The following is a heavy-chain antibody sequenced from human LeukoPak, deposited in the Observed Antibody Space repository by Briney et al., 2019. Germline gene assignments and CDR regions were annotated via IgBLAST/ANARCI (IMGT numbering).Heavy chain of an antibody. J-gene: IGHJ5*02. CDR2: IYHSEAP. V-gene: IGHV4-59*11. Sequence: PSETLSLTCSVSGGSISDHYWSWIRQPPGKGLEWIAYIYHSEAPNYNPSLNARVTMSLDMSKNQFSLRLSSVTAADTAVYYCARDHYDFAPWGQGTLVTVSS. D-gene: IGHD3-16*01. CDR1: GGSISDHY. CDR3: ARDHYDFAP.